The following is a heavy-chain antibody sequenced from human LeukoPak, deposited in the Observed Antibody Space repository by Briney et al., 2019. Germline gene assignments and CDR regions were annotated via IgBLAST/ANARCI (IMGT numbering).Heavy chain of an antibody. V-gene: IGHV3-21*01. D-gene: IGHD6-13*01. CDR2: ISSSSSYI. CDR3: ARVDIEAAASFDY. CDR1: GFTFSPYN. Sequence: GGSLRLSCAASGFTFSPYNMNWVRQAPGKGLEWVSAISSSSSYIYYADSVKGRFTVSRDNAKNSLYLQMNSLRAEDTAVYYCARVDIEAAASFDYWGQGTLVTVSS. J-gene: IGHJ4*02.